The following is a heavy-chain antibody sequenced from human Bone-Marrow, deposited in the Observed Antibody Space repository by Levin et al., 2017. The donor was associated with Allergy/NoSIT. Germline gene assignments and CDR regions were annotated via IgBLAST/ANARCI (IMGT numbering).Heavy chain of an antibody. CDR3: ARGLGLSAIDPRFDP. J-gene: IGHJ5*02. D-gene: IGHD3-16*01. V-gene: IGHV1/OR15-1*04. CDR1: GYIFIDFY. CDR2: INPKSGAT. Sequence: ASVKVSCKASGYIFIDFYLHWVRLAPGQGPEWMGRINPKSGATNYAQKFQGRVSITSDATIDTAYLELGSLMSDDTATYFCARGLGLSAIDPRFDPWGQGTLVTVSS.